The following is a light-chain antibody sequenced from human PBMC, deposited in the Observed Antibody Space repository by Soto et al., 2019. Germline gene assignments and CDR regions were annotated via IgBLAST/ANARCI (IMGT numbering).Light chain of an antibody. CDR3: QSYDTGLSALV. J-gene: IGLJ1*01. CDR1: NSNFGAGYD. Sequence: QSVLTQPPSVSGAPGQRVTISCIGSNSNFGAGYDVHWYKQLPGAAPKLVIHGNNNRPSGVPDRFSGSKSGTSASLAITGLKADDEADYFCQSYDTGLSALVFGTGTKLPVL. CDR2: GNN. V-gene: IGLV1-40*01.